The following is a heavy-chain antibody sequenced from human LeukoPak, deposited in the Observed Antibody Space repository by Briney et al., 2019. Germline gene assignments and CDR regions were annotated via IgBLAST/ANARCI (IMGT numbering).Heavy chain of an antibody. V-gene: IGHV3-23*01. CDR1: GFTFSTSA. CDR2: IRASDDTT. J-gene: IGHJ4*02. D-gene: IGHD3-9*01. Sequence: GGSLRLSCEVFGFTFSTSAMSWVRQAPGKGLEWVSGIRASDDTTYYVNSVRGRFTVSRDNSKNTLYLQMNSLRAEDTALYYCAKDLDDILTGYYGFDYWGQGALVTVSS. CDR3: AKDLDDILTGYYGFDY.